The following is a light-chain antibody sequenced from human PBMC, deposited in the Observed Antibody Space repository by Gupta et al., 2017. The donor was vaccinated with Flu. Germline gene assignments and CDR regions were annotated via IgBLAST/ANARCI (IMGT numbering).Light chain of an antibody. V-gene: IGKV3-11*01. CDR2: DAS. J-gene: IGKJ4*01. CDR1: QSISKY. Sequence: PATLSLSPGERATRSCRTSQSISKYLAWYQQKPGQAPRLLIYDASNRATGIPARFSGSGSGTDFTLTINSLEPEDFAVYYCQQRSNWPLTFGGGTKVEIK. CDR3: QQRSNWPLT.